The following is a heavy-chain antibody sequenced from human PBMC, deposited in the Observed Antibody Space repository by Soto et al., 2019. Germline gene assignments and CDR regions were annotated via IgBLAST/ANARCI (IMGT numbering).Heavy chain of an antibody. V-gene: IGHV3-21*01. CDR1: GFTFSNYY. Sequence: PGGSLRLSCAVSGFTFSNYYIHWVRQAPGKGLEWVSSIRSGRDTFYADSVKGRFSISRGDATSSVSLQMSSLRGEDTAVYFCAREETAWPLAYGLDVWGQGTTVTVSS. D-gene: IGHD2-21*02. J-gene: IGHJ6*02. CDR2: IRSGRDT. CDR3: AREETAWPLAYGLDV.